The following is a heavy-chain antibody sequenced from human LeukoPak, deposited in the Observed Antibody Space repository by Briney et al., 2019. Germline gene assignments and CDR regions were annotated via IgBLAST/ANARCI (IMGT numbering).Heavy chain of an antibody. CDR1: GVTFSSYG. J-gene: IGHJ4*02. CDR2: IRYDENNK. CDR3: AKDKTYYYDDSGFDY. Sequence: GGSLRLSCAASGVTFSSYGMHWVRQAPGKGLEWVAFIRYDENNKYYADSVKGRFTISRDNSKNTLYLQMHSLRAEDTAVYYCAKDKTYYYDDSGFDYWGQGTLVTVSS. D-gene: IGHD3-22*01. V-gene: IGHV3-30*02.